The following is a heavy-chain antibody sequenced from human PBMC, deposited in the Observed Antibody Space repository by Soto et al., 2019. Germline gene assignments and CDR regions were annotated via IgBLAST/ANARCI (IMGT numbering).Heavy chain of an antibody. Sequence: EVQLVESGGGLVKPGGSLRLSCAASGFTFSSYSMNWVRQAPGKGLEWVSSISSSSGYIYYADSVRGRFTISRDNAQNSLFLHMNSLRAEDTAVYYCASLYYYDSSGYFGGHYYYGMDVWCQGTTVTVSS. V-gene: IGHV3-21*01. D-gene: IGHD3-22*01. CDR3: ASLYYYDSSGYFGGHYYYGMDV. CDR2: ISSSSGYI. CDR1: GFTFSSYS. J-gene: IGHJ6*02.